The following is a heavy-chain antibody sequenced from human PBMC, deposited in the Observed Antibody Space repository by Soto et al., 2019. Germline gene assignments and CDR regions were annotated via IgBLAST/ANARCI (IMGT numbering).Heavy chain of an antibody. CDR3: ARWHSSSGYYGMDV. Sequence: HVQVQESGPGLVKPSETLSLTCTVSGGSMNNYYWSWIRQSPGKGLEWIAYIYYSGSTKYNPSFESRVIVSVDTSRNQFSLKLSSLTAADTAVYYCARWHSSSGYYGMDVWGQGTTVTVSS. D-gene: IGHD6-25*01. J-gene: IGHJ6*02. CDR1: GGSMNNYY. V-gene: IGHV4-59*01. CDR2: IYYSGST.